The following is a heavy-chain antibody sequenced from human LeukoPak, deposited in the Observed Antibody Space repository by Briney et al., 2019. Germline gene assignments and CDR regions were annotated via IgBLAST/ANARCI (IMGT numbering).Heavy chain of an antibody. CDR2: IYYSGST. J-gene: IGHJ6*02. CDR1: GGSISSYY. CDR3: ARAHPQYYYYGMDV. V-gene: IGHV4-59*01. Sequence: SETLSLTCTASGGSISSYYWSWIRQPPGKGLEWIGYIYYSGSTNYNPSLKSRVTISVDTSKNQFSLKLSSVTAADTAVYYCARAHPQYYYYGMDVWGQGTTVTVSS.